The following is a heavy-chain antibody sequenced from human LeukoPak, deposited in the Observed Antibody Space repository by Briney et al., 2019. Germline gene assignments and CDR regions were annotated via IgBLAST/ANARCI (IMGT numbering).Heavy chain of an antibody. CDR1: GGTFSSYA. Sequence: SVKVSCKASGGTFSSYAISWVRQAPGQGLEWMGGIIPIFGTANYAQKFQGRVTITTDESTSTAYMELSSLRSEDTAVYYCARDRERSSSSSIGWFDPWGQGTLVTVSS. D-gene: IGHD6-6*01. CDR3: ARDRERSSSSSIGWFDP. J-gene: IGHJ5*02. CDR2: IIPIFGTA. V-gene: IGHV1-69*05.